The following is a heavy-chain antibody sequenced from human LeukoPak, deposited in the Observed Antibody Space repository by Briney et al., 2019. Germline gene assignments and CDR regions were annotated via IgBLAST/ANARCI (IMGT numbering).Heavy chain of an antibody. CDR3: ARTVINYDIFTGSHFDAFDI. Sequence: GESLKISCKGSGYSFTSYWIGWVRQMPGKGLEWMGIIYPGDSDTRYSPSFQGQVTISADKSISTAYLQWSSLKASDTAMYYCARTVINYDIFTGSHFDAFDIWGQGTMVTVSS. CDR1: GYSFTSYW. CDR2: IYPGDSDT. D-gene: IGHD3-9*01. V-gene: IGHV5-51*01. J-gene: IGHJ3*02.